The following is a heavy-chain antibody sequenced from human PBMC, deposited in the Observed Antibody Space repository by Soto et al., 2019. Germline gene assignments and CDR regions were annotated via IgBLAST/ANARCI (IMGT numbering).Heavy chain of an antibody. J-gene: IGHJ4*02. CDR2: INHSGST. Sequence: PSETLSLTCAVYGGSFSGYYWSWIRQPPGKGLEWIGEINHSGSTNYNPSLKSRVTISVDTSKNQFSLKLNSVTAADTAVYYCARDPHCSGASCYSFDYWGQGSLVTVSS. V-gene: IGHV4-34*01. CDR3: ARDPHCSGASCYSFDY. CDR1: GGSFSGYY. D-gene: IGHD2-2*01.